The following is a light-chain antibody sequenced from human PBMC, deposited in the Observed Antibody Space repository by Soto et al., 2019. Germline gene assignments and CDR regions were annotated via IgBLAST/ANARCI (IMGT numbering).Light chain of an antibody. V-gene: IGLV2-14*03. J-gene: IGLJ1*01. CDR3: SSYTGSNTLEV. Sequence: QYVLTQPASVSGSPGQSITISCTGTSSDVGGYNYVSWYQQHPGKAPKPMIYDVTNRPSGVSNRFSGSKSGNTASLTISGPQAEDEADYYCSSYTGSNTLEVFVTGTKVTVL. CDR1: SSDVGGYNY. CDR2: DVT.